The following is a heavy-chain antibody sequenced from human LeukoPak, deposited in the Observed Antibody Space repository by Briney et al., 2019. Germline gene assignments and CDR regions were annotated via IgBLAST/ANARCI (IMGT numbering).Heavy chain of an antibody. J-gene: IGHJ4*02. CDR3: ARDWSGYGDYYYFDY. CDR1: GGSFSGYY. D-gene: IGHD4-17*01. CDR2: IYTSGST. V-gene: IGHV4-4*07. Sequence: SETLSLTCAVYGGSFSGYYWSWIRQPAGKGLEWIGRIYTSGSTNYNPSLKSRVTISVDTSKNQFSLKLSSVTAADTAVYYCARDWSGYGDYYYFDYWGQGTLVTVSS.